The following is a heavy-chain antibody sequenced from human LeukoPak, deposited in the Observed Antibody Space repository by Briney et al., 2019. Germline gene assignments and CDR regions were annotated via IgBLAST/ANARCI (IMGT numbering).Heavy chain of an antibody. J-gene: IGHJ4*02. D-gene: IGHD2-2*01. Sequence: ASVKVSCKASGYTFTGYYMHWVRQAPGQGLEWMGWINPNSGGTNYARKFQGRVTMTRDTSISTAYMELSRLRSGDTAVYYCARDAARIVVVPAEAVTYWGQGTLVTVSS. CDR2: INPNSGGT. CDR1: GYTFTGYY. CDR3: ARDAARIVVVPAEAVTY. V-gene: IGHV1-2*02.